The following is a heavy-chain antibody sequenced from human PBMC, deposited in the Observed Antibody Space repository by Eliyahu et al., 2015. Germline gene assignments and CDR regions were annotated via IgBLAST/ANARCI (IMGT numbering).Heavy chain of an antibody. V-gene: IGHV3-30*16. Sequence: QVQLVESGGGVVQPGASLXLSCVASGFFFSDNAMHWIRQTPVKGLEWVATVSSNGHYKNYGNSVKGRFTVSRDNARDTVYLQMDSLRLEDTAVYYCARDTSRLVDHWGQGTQVTVSS. CDR2: VSSNGHYK. J-gene: IGHJ4*02. CDR1: GFFFSDNA. D-gene: IGHD6-19*01. CDR3: ARDTSRLVDH.